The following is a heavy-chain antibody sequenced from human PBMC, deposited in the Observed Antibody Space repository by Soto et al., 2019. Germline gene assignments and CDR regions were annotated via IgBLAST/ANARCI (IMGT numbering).Heavy chain of an antibody. J-gene: IGHJ4*02. Sequence: SETLSLTCTVYGGSCSGYYWSWIRQPPGKGLEWIGEINHSGSTNYNPSLKSRVTISVDTSKNQFSLKLSSVTAADTAVYYCARGYDSSGYYLDYWGQGTLVTVSS. CDR1: GGSCSGYY. CDR3: ARGYDSSGYYLDY. D-gene: IGHD3-22*01. V-gene: IGHV4-34*01. CDR2: INHSGST.